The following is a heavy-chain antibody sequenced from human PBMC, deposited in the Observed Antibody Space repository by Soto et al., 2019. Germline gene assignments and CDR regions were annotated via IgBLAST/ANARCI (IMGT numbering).Heavy chain of an antibody. J-gene: IGHJ4*02. CDR3: ARGAGLWFGELLDY. CDR1: GGSISSYY. Sequence: SETLSLTCTVSGGSISSYYWSWIRQPPGKGLEWIGYIYYSGSTNYNPSLKSRVTISVDTSKNQFSLKLSSVTAADTAVYYCARGAGLWFGELLDYWGQGTLVTVSS. V-gene: IGHV4-59*01. D-gene: IGHD3-10*01. CDR2: IYYSGST.